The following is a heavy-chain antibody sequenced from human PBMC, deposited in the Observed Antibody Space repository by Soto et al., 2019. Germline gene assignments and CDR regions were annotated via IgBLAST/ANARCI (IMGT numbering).Heavy chain of an antibody. CDR3: ARVQYSGYDFKLAFDI. V-gene: IGHV1-3*01. D-gene: IGHD5-12*01. CDR1: GYTFDNYA. Sequence: QVQLVQSGAQVKKPGASVKVSCKASGYTFDNYALHWVRQAPGRRLEWMGWIHAGNGYPKYSQSFQGRVTITRDTSESTVHMDLSSLRSEDTAVYYCARVQYSGYDFKLAFDIWGQGTMVTVSS. CDR2: IHAGNGYP. J-gene: IGHJ3*02.